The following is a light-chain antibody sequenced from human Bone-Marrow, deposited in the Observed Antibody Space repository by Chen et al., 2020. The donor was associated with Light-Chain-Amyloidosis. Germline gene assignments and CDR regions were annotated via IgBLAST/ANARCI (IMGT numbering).Light chain of an antibody. V-gene: IGLV1-51*01. CDR3: ATWDSDLGAVA. J-gene: IGLJ2*01. Sequence: QSVSTQPPSVSAAPGQKVSISCSGSSPNIGAHYVSWYQQLPGTAPKLLIYDNSKRPSGIPDRFSGSKSGTSATLGIAGLQTGDEADYYCATWDSDLGAVAFGGGTKLTVL. CDR2: DNS. CDR1: SPNIGAHY.